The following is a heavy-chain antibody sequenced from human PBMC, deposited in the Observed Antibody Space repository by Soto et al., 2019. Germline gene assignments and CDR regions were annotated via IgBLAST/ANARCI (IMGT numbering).Heavy chain of an antibody. CDR1: GGYFSNYY. CDR3: ARDRVSYSGDYPYYYGMDV. D-gene: IGHD4-17*01. J-gene: IGHJ6*02. V-gene: IGHV4-59*01. CDR2: MYSGST. Sequence: PSETLSLTCTVSGGYFSNYYWSWIRRTPGRGLKWIGYMYSGSTYYNPSLKSRVTFSLDTSENQFSLKLSSVTAADTAVYYCARDRVSYSGDYPYYYGMDVWGPGTTVTVSS.